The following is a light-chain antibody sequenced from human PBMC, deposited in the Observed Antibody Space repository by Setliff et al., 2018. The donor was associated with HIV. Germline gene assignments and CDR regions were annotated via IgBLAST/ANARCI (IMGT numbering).Light chain of an antibody. Sequence: QSVLTQPASVSGSPGQSITISCTGADSDVGGYNYVSWYQHHPGKAPKLMIYEVSNRPSEVSNRFSGSKSGNTASLTISGLQTEDAGDYYCSSYTSSSTRVFGTGTKVTVL. V-gene: IGLV2-14*01. CDR3: SSYTSSSTRV. J-gene: IGLJ1*01. CDR1: DSDVGGYNY. CDR2: EVS.